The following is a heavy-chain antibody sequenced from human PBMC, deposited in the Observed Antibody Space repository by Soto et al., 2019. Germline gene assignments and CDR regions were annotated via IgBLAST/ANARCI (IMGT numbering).Heavy chain of an antibody. Sequence: PSETLSLTCTVSGDSFSPYYWIWIRQPPGKGLEWIGYIYYSGNTNYNPSLKSRVTISVDTSKNQFSLKLSSVTAADTAVYYCARGAGWYDYWGQGTLVTVSS. V-gene: IGHV4-59*01. D-gene: IGHD6-19*01. CDR1: GDSFSPYY. J-gene: IGHJ4*02. CDR2: IYYSGNT. CDR3: ARGAGWYDY.